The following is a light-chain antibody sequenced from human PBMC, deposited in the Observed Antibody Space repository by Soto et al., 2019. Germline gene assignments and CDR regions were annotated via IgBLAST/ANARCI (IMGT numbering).Light chain of an antibody. Sequence: EIVLTQSPGTLSLSPGERATLSCRASQRVSSTYLAWYQQKPGQAPRLLIYGVSSRATGIPDRFTGSGSGTDFSLTISRLEPEDFAVYYCQQYGSSPQTFGQGTKVEIK. CDR1: QRVSSTY. J-gene: IGKJ1*01. V-gene: IGKV3-20*01. CDR2: GVS. CDR3: QQYGSSPQT.